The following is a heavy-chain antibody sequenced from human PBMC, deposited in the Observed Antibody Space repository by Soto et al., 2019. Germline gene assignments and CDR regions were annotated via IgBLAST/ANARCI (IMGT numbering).Heavy chain of an antibody. CDR2: ISGSGGST. D-gene: IGHD3-3*02. CDR3: AKDHRIRDHFYYFDY. CDR1: GFTLSSYA. J-gene: IGHJ4*02. Sequence: GGSLRLSCAASGFTLSSYAMSWFRQAPGKGLEWVSAISGSGGSTYYADSVKGRFTISRDNSKNTLYLQMSSLRAEDTAVYYCAKDHRIRDHFYYFDYWGQGTLVTVS. V-gene: IGHV3-23*01.